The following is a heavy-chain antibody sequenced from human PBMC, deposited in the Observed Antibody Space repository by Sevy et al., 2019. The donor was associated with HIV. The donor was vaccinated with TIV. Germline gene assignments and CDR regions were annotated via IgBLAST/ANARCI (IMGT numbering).Heavy chain of an antibody. V-gene: IGHV1-2*02. CDR2: INPNSGGT. CDR3: ARHYDYVWGSYRSYYYGMDV. J-gene: IGHJ6*02. Sequence: ASVKVSCKASGYTFTGYYMHWMRQAPGQGLEWMGWINPNSGGTNYAQKFQGRVTMTRDTSISTAYMELSRLRSDDTAVYYCARHYDYVWGSYRSYYYGMDVWGQGTTVTVSS. CDR1: GYTFTGYY. D-gene: IGHD3-16*02.